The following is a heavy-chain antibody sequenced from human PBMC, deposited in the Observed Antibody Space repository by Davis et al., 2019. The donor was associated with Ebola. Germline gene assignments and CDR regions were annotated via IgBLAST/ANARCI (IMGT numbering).Heavy chain of an antibody. J-gene: IGHJ4*02. CDR2: TYYRSKWYN. D-gene: IGHD6-6*01. CDR3: ARAYSSSSWSDY. Sequence: HSQTLSLTCAISGDSVSSSSTAWNWIRQSPSRGLEWLGRTYYRSKWYNDYAVSVESRITINPDTSKNQFSLHLNSVTPEDTAVYYCARAYSSSSWSDYWGQGTLVTVSS. CDR1: GDSVSSSSTA. V-gene: IGHV6-1*01.